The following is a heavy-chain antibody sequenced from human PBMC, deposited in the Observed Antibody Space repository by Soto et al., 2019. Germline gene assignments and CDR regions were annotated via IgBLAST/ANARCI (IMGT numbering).Heavy chain of an antibody. CDR3: TAPGLYCSGGSCQGADWFDP. J-gene: IGHJ5*02. V-gene: IGHV3-49*03. Sequence: GESLKISCTASGFTFGDYAMSWFRQAPGKGLEWVGFIRSKAYGGTTEYAASVKGRFTISRDDSKSIAYLQMNSLKTEDTAVYYCTAPGLYCSGGSCQGADWFDPWGQGTLVTVSS. D-gene: IGHD2-15*01. CDR1: GFTFGDYA. CDR2: IRSKAYGGTT.